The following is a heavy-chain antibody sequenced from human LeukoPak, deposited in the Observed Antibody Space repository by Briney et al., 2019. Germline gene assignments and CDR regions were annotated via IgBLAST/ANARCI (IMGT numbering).Heavy chain of an antibody. Sequence: GRSLRLSCAASGSTFSSYAMHWVRQAPGKGLEWVAVISYDGSNKYYADSVKGRFTISRDNSKNTLYLQMNSLRAEDTAVYYCAREFQTPITDYYYYGMDVWGQGTTVTVSS. CDR3: AREFQTPITDYYYYGMDV. V-gene: IGHV3-30-3*01. CDR1: GSTFSSYA. J-gene: IGHJ6*02. D-gene: IGHD3-10*01. CDR2: ISYDGSNK.